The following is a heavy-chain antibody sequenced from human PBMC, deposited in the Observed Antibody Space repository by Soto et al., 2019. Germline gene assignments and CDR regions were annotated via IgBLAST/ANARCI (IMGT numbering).Heavy chain of an antibody. CDR3: ARGYCSRDSSYSYWFDP. CDR1: GYMFNIYG. V-gene: IGHV1-18*01. D-gene: IGHD2-2*01. Sequence: QIQLVQSAAEVKKPGASVKVSCKASGYMFNIYGINWVRQAPGQGLEWMGCISGYNGNTNYAQKFQGRVTITTDTSTNTAHMELRSLRSDDTAVYYCARGYCSRDSSYSYWFDPWGQGTSVTVSS. J-gene: IGHJ5*02. CDR2: ISGYNGNT.